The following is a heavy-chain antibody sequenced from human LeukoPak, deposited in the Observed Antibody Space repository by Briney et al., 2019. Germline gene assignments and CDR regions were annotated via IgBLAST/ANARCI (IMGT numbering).Heavy chain of an antibody. V-gene: IGHV3-48*04. CDR2: ISSSSSTI. J-gene: IGHJ1*01. CDR1: GFTFSSYS. Sequence: GGSLRLSCAASGFTFSSYSMNWVRQAPGKGLEWVSYISSSSSTIYYADSVKGRFTISRDNAKNSLYLQMNSLRAEDTAVYYCACSIAAVGNAEYFQHWGQGTLVTVSS. CDR3: ACSIAAVGNAEYFQH. D-gene: IGHD6-13*01.